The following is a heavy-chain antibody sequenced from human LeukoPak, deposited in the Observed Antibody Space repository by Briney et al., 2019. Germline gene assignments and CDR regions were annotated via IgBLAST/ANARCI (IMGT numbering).Heavy chain of an antibody. CDR2: IYYTGST. Sequence: SETLSLTCTVSGGSISSYYWSWIRQPPGKGLEWIGYIYYTGSTNYNPSRKSRVTISVDTSKNQFSLKLSSVTAADTAVYYCATLTGYSSESWFDPWGQGILVTVSS. V-gene: IGHV4-59*01. CDR1: GGSISSYY. CDR3: ATLTGYSSESWFDP. D-gene: IGHD3-9*01. J-gene: IGHJ5*02.